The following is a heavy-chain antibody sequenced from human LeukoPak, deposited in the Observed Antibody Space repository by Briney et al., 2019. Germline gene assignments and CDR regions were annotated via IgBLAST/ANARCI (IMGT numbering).Heavy chain of an antibody. CDR1: GFTFSSYG. D-gene: IGHD3-22*01. Sequence: PGGSLRLSCAASGFTFSSYGMHWVRQAPGKGLEWVAVIWFDGSNEYYADSVKGRFTISRDNSKNTLYLQMNSLRAEDTAVYYCARPDYDSSGYADYWGQGTLVTVSS. CDR2: IWFDGSNE. J-gene: IGHJ4*02. CDR3: ARPDYDSSGYADY. V-gene: IGHV3-33*01.